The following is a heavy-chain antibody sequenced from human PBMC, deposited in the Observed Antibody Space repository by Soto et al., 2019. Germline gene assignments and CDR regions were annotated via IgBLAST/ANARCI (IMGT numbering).Heavy chain of an antibody. Sequence: PXETLSLTCTVSGCSISSGGYYWSWIRQHPGKGLEWIGYIYYSGSTYYNPSLKSRVTISVDTSKNQFSLKLSSVTAADTAVYYCRIAAAGREVWFDHWGQGTLVTVSS. CDR1: GCSISSGGYY. CDR2: IYYSGST. CDR3: RIAAAGREVWFDH. V-gene: IGHV4-31*03. J-gene: IGHJ5*02. D-gene: IGHD6-13*01.